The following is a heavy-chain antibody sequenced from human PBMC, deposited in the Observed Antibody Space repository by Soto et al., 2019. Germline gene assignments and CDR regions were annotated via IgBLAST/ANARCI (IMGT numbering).Heavy chain of an antibody. V-gene: IGHV3-23*01. CDR2: ISGSGGST. CDR3: FRSRGYGSSGGSYGMDV. Sequence: EVQLLESGGGLVQPGGSLRLSCAASGFTFSSYAMSWVRQAPGKELEWVSAISGSGGSTYYADSVKGRFTISRDNSKNTLYLQMNSLRAEDTAVYYCFRSRGYGSSGGSYGMDVWGQGTTVTVSS. D-gene: IGHD6-6*01. CDR1: GFTFSSYA. J-gene: IGHJ6*02.